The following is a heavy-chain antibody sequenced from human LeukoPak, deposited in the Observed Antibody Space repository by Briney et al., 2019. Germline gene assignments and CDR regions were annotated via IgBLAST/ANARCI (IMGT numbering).Heavy chain of an antibody. J-gene: IGHJ4*02. Sequence: ASVKVSCKASGYTFTNYAMNWVRQAPGQGLEWMGWIHPSTGNPTYAQGFTGRFVFSLDTSVSTAYLQISSLKAEDTAVYYCARAYQRLGELSLPNYWGQGTLVTVSS. CDR1: GYTFTNYA. D-gene: IGHD3-16*02. CDR3: ARAYQRLGELSLPNY. CDR2: IHPSTGNP. V-gene: IGHV7-4-1*02.